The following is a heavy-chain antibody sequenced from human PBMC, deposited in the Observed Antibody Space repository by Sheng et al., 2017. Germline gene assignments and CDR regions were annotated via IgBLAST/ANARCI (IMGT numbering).Heavy chain of an antibody. Sequence: QVQLQQWGAGLLKPSETLSLTCAVYGGSFSGYYWSWIRQPPGKGLEWIGEINHSGSTNYNPSLKSRVTISVDTSKNQFSLKLSSVTAADTAVYYCARGSLKAEYNWNGLFDYWGQGTLVTVSS. D-gene: IGHD1-20*01. CDR3: ARGSLKAEYNWNGLFDY. V-gene: IGHV4-34*01. CDR1: GGSFSGYY. J-gene: IGHJ4*02. CDR2: INHSGST.